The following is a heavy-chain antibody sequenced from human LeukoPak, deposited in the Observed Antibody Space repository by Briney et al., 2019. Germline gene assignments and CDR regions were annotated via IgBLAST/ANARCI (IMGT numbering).Heavy chain of an antibody. CDR3: ARHAGKGYCSSTSCYHGWFDP. D-gene: IGHD2-2*01. CDR1: GGSISSYY. V-gene: IGHV4-59*01. J-gene: IGHJ5*02. CDR2: IYYSGST. Sequence: SETLSLTCTVSGGSISSYYWSWIRQPPGKGLEWIGYIYYSGSTNYNPSLKSRVTISVDTSKNQFSLKLSSVTAADTAVYYCARHAGKGYCSSTSCYHGWFDPWGQGTLVTVSS.